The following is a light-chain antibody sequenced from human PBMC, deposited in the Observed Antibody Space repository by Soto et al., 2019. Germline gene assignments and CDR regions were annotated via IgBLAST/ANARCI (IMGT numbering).Light chain of an antibody. V-gene: IGKV1-12*01. CDR1: QGVNTW. Sequence: DIQMTQSPSSVSASVGDRVTITCRASQGVNTWLAWYQKKPGKAPELLVYAASSLHSGVPSRFSGSGSGTDFTLTISSLQPEDFATYYCQHANSFPPTFGGRTKVEVQ. CDR3: QHANSFPPT. CDR2: AAS. J-gene: IGKJ4*01.